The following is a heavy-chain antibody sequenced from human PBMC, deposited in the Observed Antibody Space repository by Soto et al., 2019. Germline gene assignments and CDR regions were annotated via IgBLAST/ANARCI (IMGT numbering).Heavy chain of an antibody. J-gene: IGHJ5*02. CDR1: GYTFTSYD. Sequence: ASVKGSCKASGYTFTSYDINWVRQATGQGLEWMGWMNPNSGNTGYAQKFQGRVTMTRNTSISTAYMELSSLRSEDTAVYYCATRRLGYCSSTSCYYWFDPWGHGTLVTVSS. D-gene: IGHD2-2*01. CDR3: ATRRLGYCSSTSCYYWFDP. CDR2: MNPNSGNT. V-gene: IGHV1-8*01.